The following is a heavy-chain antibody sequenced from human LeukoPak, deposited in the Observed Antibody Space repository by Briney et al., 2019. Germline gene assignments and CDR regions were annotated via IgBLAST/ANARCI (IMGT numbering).Heavy chain of an antibody. CDR3: AKGYDARGYYFDS. Sequence: GGSLRLSCAASGFTFSSYWMSWVRQAPGLGLEWASAISDSGGSTFYADSVKGRFTISRDNPKNTLYLQVNSLRVDDTAVYYCAKGYDARGYYFDSWGQGTLVTVSS. CDR1: GFTFSSYW. D-gene: IGHD3-22*01. J-gene: IGHJ4*02. CDR2: ISDSGGST. V-gene: IGHV3-23*01.